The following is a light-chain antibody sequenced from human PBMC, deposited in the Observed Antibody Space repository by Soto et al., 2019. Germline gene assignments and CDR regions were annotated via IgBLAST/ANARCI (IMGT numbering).Light chain of an antibody. CDR1: NSNIGSNT. J-gene: IGLJ1*01. V-gene: IGLV1-44*01. CDR2: YDN. CDR3: AAWDDSLNGRV. Sequence: HSALTQPPSTSGTPGQRVTISCSGSNSNIGSNTVNWYQQLPGTAPKLLIYYDNLRPSGVPDRISGSKSGTSASLAISGLQSDDEADYYCAAWDDSLNGRVFGTGTKVTVL.